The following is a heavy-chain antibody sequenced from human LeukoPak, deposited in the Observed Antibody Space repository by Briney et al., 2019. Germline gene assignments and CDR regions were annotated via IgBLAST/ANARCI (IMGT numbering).Heavy chain of an antibody. Sequence: GGSLRLSCAASGFTFSSYSMNWVRQAPGKGLEWVSSISSSSSYIYYADSVKGRFTISRDNSKNTLYLQMNSLRAEDTAVYYCARDSMGGYDFLFDPWGQGTLVTVSS. V-gene: IGHV3-21*01. CDR1: GFTFSSYS. CDR3: ARDSMGGYDFLFDP. CDR2: ISSSSSYI. J-gene: IGHJ5*02. D-gene: IGHD3-3*01.